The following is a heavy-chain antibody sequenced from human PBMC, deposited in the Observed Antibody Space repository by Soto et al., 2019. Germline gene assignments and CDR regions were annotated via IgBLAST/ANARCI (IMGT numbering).Heavy chain of an antibody. CDR3: ASRGGLAYFDY. J-gene: IGHJ4*02. Sequence: PSETLSLTCGVSGGSISSSNWWSWVRQPPGKGLEWIGEFHHTGSTNYNPSLKSRVTISLDKSKNQFSLKLTSVTAADTAVYYYASRGGLAYFDYWGQGTLVTVSS. CDR2: FHHTGST. V-gene: IGHV4-4*02. D-gene: IGHD3-3*01. CDR1: GGSISSSNW.